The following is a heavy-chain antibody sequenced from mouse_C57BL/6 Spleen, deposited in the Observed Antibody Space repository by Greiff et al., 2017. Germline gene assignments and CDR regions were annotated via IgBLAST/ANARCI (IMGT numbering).Heavy chain of an antibody. D-gene: IGHD1-1*01. J-gene: IGHJ4*01. V-gene: IGHV1-81*01. CDR2: IYPRSGNT. CDR1: GYTFTSYG. CDR3: ASYCGSSFYAMDY. Sequence: VQLQQSGAELARPGASVKLSCKASGYTFTSYGISWVKQRTGQGLEWIGEIYPRSGNTYYNEKFKGKATLSADKSTTTASMQLSSLTYEYSAVYYGASYCGSSFYAMDYWGQGTSVTVSS.